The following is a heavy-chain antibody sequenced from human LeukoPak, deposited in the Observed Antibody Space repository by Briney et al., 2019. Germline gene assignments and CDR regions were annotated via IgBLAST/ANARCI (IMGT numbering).Heavy chain of an antibody. Sequence: PSETLSLTCAVYGGPFSAYYWFWIRQPPGKGLEWIGEIYHSGSTNYNPSLKSRVTISVDKSKNQFSLKLSSVTAADTAVYYCARDIVVVPADEGPTSWQGWFDPWGQGTLVTVSS. V-gene: IGHV4-34*01. CDR1: GGPFSAYY. CDR3: ARDIVVVPADEGPTSWQGWFDP. J-gene: IGHJ5*02. CDR2: IYHSGST. D-gene: IGHD2-2*01.